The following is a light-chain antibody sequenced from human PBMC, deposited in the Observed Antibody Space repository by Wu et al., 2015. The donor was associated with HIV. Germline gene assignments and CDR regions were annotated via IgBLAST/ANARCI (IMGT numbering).Light chain of an antibody. CDR1: QDVSSA. CDR3: QQYSDLWT. V-gene: IGKV1D-13*01. J-gene: IGKJ1*01. Sequence: QSPSSVSASVGDKITITCRASQDVSSALAWYQQKPGKAPNLLIYKASTLQSGVPSRFSGSASGTEFTLTISGLQPDDFSTYFCQQYSDLWTFGHGTRVEV. CDR2: KAS.